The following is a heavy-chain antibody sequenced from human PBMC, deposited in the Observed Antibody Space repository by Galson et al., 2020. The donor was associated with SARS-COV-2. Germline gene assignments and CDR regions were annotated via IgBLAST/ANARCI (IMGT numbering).Heavy chain of an antibody. V-gene: IGHV3-64D*06. Sequence: GGSLRLSCSASGITFNNYAMYWVRQAAGKRLEYVSAINGHGGTTYYADSVKGRFTISRDNSNNTLYLQMTSLRAEDTAVYYCVKGSGSYYVHYYTYYYLDVWGRGTTVTVSS. J-gene: IGHJ6*03. CDR1: GITFNNYA. CDR3: VKGSGSYYVHYYTYYYLDV. D-gene: IGHD1-26*01. CDR2: INGHGGTT.